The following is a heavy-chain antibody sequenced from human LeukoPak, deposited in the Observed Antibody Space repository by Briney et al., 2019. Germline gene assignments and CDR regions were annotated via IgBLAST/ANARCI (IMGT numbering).Heavy chain of an antibody. V-gene: IGHV4-4*02. CDR3: ARALKRDYFDY. J-gene: IGHJ4*02. CDR2: IHHSGNT. D-gene: IGHD2-8*01. Sequence: SGTLSLTCAVSGDSITSRHWWSWVRQPPGKGLEWIGQIHHSGNTNYNPSLKSRVTISVDKSKNQFSLKLSSVTAADTAVYYCARALKRDYFDYWGQGTLVTVSS. CDR1: GDSITSRHW.